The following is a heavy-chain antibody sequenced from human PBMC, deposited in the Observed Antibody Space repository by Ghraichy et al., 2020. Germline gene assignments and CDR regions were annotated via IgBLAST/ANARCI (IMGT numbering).Heavy chain of an antibody. J-gene: IGHJ4*02. CDR1: GGSISSSSYY. CDR3: ARDHRLRYFDWLLLIDY. CDR2: IYYSGST. D-gene: IGHD3-9*01. Sequence: SETLSLTCTVSGGSISSSSYYWGWIRQPPGKGLEWIGSIYYSGSTYYNPSLKSRVTISVDTSKNQFSLKLSSVTAADTAVYYCARDHRLRYFDWLLLIDYWGQGTLVTVSS. V-gene: IGHV4-39*07.